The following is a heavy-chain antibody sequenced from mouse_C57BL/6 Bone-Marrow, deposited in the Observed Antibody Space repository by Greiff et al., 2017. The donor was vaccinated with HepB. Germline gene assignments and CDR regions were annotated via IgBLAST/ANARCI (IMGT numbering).Heavy chain of an antibody. J-gene: IGHJ2*01. V-gene: IGHV1-64*01. CDR2: IHPNSGST. Sequence: QVQLQQPGAELVKPGASVKLSCKASGYTFTSYWMHWVKQRPGQGLEWIGMIHPNSGSTNYNEKFKSKATLTVDKSSSTAYMQLSSLTSEDSAVYYWAREDYYYGFLYFDYWGQGTTLTGSS. D-gene: IGHD1-1*01. CDR1: GYTFTSYW. CDR3: AREDYYYGFLYFDY.